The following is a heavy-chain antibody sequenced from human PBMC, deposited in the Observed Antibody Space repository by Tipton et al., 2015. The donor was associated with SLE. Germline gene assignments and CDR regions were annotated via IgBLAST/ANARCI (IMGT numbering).Heavy chain of an antibody. V-gene: IGHV4-34*01. D-gene: IGHD3-10*01. J-gene: IGHJ5*02. CDR3: SRGVKTVLRGDHNWFDP. Sequence: TLSLTCAVYGGSFSGYYWSWLRQPPGKGLEWIGEINHSGTTNYNPSLKRRVTISVATSKNQFSLKLSSLTAAETAVYYCSRGVKTVLRGDHNWFDPWGQETLVTVSS. CDR2: INHSGTT. CDR1: GGSFSGYY.